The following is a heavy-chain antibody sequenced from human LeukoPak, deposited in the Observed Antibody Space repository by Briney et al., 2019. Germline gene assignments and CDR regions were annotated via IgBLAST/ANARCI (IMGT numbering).Heavy chain of an antibody. D-gene: IGHD2-15*01. CDR2: ISSSGSTI. CDR3: ARKGPLVAYYYYYGMDV. V-gene: IGHV3-48*03. Sequence: SGGSLRLSCAASGFTFSSYEMNWVRQAPGKGLGWVSYISSSGSTIYYADSVKGRFTISRDNAKNSLYLQMNSLRAEDTAVYYCARKGPLVAYYYYYGMDVWGQGTTVTVSS. CDR1: GFTFSSYE. J-gene: IGHJ6*02.